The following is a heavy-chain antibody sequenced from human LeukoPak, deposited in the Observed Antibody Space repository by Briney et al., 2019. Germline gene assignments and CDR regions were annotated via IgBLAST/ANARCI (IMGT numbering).Heavy chain of an antibody. J-gene: IGHJ6*02. CDR1: GYTFTGYY. Sequence: EASVKVSCKASGYTFTGYYMHWVRQAPGQGLEWMGRINPNSGGTNYAQKFQGRVTMTRDTSISTAYMELSRLRSDDTAVYYCARDRRYCSTSSCSAPDVWGQGTTVTVSS. CDR3: ARDRRYCSTSSCSAPDV. V-gene: IGHV1-2*02. D-gene: IGHD2-2*01. CDR2: INPNSGGT.